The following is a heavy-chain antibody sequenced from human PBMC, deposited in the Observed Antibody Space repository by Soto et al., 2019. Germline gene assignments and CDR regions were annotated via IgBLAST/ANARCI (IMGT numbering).Heavy chain of an antibody. CDR2: IYHSGST. J-gene: IGHJ4*02. V-gene: IGHV4-30-2*01. D-gene: IGHD5-12*01. CDR3: ARVGLPTTNFDY. Sequence: SETLSLTCAVSGGSISSGGYSWSWIRQPPGKGLEWIGYIYHSGSTYYNPSLKSRVTISVDRSKNQFSLKLSSVTAADTAVYYCARVGLPTTNFDYWGQGTLVTVSS. CDR1: GGSISSGGYS.